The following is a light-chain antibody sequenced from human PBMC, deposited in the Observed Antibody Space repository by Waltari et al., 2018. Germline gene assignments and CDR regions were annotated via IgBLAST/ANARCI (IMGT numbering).Light chain of an antibody. CDR1: GSNIGAGYA. CDR2: GST. J-gene: IGLJ3*02. Sequence: QSVLTQPPSVSGAPGQRVTISCTGSGSNIGAGYAFHWYQQLPRAAPKLLIYGSTSRPLGVPARFFGSTSGTSASLAIIGLQAEDEADYYCQSYDTSLSVVFGGGTKLTVL. V-gene: IGLV1-40*01. CDR3: QSYDTSLSVV.